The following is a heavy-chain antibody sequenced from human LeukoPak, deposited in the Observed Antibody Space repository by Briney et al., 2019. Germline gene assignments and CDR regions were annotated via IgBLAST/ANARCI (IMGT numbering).Heavy chain of an antibody. V-gene: IGHV4-30-2*02. Sequence: PSQTLSLTCTVSGGSISSGGYYWSWIRQPPGKGLEWIGYIYHSGSTYYNPSLKSRVTISVDRSKNQFSLKLSSVTAADTAVYYCARNVRYYYYMDVWGKGTTVTVSS. CDR3: ARNVRYYYYMDV. CDR2: IYHSGST. J-gene: IGHJ6*03. D-gene: IGHD3-16*01. CDR1: GGSISSGGYY.